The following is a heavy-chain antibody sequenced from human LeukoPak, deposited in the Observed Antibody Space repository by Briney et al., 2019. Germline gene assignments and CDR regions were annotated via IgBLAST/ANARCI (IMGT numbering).Heavy chain of an antibody. V-gene: IGHV3-23*01. J-gene: IGHJ4*02. Sequence: GGSLRLSCAASGFTFSDYYMSWIRQAPGKGLEWVSTISETGRSTYYADSVKGQITISRDNSKNTLYLQMDSLRAEDTAVYYCAKDRGYSYGISEYWGQGTLVTVSS. CDR3: AKDRGYSYGISEY. CDR2: ISETGRST. D-gene: IGHD5-18*01. CDR1: GFTFSDYY.